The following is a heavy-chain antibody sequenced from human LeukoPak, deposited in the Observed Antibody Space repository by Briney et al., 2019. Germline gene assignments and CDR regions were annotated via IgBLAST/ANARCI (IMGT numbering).Heavy chain of an antibody. Sequence: ASVKVSCKASGYTFTSYAMHWVRQAPGQRLEWMGWINAGNGNTKYSQKFQGRVTITRDTSASTAYMELSSLRSEDTAVYYCARVPEDYVWGSYRFYFDYWGQGTLVTVSS. CDR3: ARVPEDYVWGSYRFYFDY. D-gene: IGHD3-16*02. CDR2: INAGNGNT. V-gene: IGHV1-3*01. CDR1: GYTFTSYA. J-gene: IGHJ4*02.